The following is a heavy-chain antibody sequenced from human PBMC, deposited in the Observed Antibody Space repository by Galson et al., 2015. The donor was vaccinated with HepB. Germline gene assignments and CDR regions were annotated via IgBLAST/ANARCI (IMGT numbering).Heavy chain of an antibody. Sequence: SETLSLTCTVSGGSISSSSYYWGWIRQPPGTGLEWIGEINHSGSTNYNPSLKSRVTISVDTSKNQFSLKLSSVTAADTAVYYCARKLGFGARYFDYWGQGTLVTVSS. D-gene: IGHD3-10*01. V-gene: IGHV4-39*07. CDR2: INHSGST. J-gene: IGHJ4*02. CDR1: GGSISSSSYY. CDR3: ARKLGFGARYFDY.